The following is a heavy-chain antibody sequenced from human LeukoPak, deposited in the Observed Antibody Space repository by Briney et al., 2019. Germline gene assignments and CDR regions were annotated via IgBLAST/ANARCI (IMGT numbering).Heavy chain of an antibody. Sequence: SGPTLVKPTQTLTLTCGCSGFSLRSIGVTVGWIRLPPGKALEWLALIYWDDDKRYSPSLQNRLTITRDTSRNQVVLTLTNVDPVDTGTYFCAHVYRSEFPTFDSWGQGTLVTVSS. CDR3: AHVYRSEFPTFDS. J-gene: IGHJ4*02. CDR2: IYWDDDK. V-gene: IGHV2-5*02. D-gene: IGHD6-19*01. CDR1: GFSLRSIGVT.